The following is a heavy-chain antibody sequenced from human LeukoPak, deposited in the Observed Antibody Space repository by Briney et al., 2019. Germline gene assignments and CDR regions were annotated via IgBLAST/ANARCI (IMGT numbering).Heavy chain of an antibody. CDR3: ARSFGFSYGFDY. V-gene: IGHV3-30*03. CDR1: GFTFSSYG. Sequence: GGSLRLSCAASGFTFSSYGMHWVRQAPGKGLEWVAVISYDGSNKYYADSVKGRFTISRDNSKNTLYLQMNSLRAEDTAVYYCARSFGFSYGFDYWGQGTLVTVSS. J-gene: IGHJ4*02. D-gene: IGHD5-18*01. CDR2: ISYDGSNK.